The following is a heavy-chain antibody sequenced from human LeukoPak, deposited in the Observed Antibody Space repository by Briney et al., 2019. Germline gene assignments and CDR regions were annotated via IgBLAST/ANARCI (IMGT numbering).Heavy chain of an antibody. Sequence: PGGSLRLSCAAPGFTFISYWMSWVRQAPGKGLEWVANIKQDGSEKYYVDSVKGRFTISRDNAKNSLYLQMNSLRAEDTAVYYCARGPLPYYFDYWGQGTLVTVSS. CDR3: ARGPLPYYFDY. V-gene: IGHV3-7*01. CDR2: IKQDGSEK. J-gene: IGHJ4*02. CDR1: GFTFISYW.